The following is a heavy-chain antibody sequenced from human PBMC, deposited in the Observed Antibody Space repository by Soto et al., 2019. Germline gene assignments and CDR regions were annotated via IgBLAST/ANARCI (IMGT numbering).Heavy chain of an antibody. CDR2: IIPIFGTA. V-gene: IGHV1-69*06. CDR1: GGTFSSYA. D-gene: IGHD3-22*01. J-gene: IGHJ3*02. CDR3: ARAHTSIHDYYDSSGAFDI. Sequence: ASVKVSCKASGGTFSSYAISWVRQAPGQGLEWMGGIIPIFGTANYAQKFQGRATITADKSTSTAYMELSSLRSEDTAVYYCARAHTSIHDYYDSSGAFDIWGQGTMVTVSS.